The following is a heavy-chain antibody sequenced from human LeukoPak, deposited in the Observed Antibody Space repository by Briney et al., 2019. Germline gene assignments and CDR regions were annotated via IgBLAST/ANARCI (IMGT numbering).Heavy chain of an antibody. Sequence: EASVKVSCKASGYAFIRYHIQWVRQAPGQGLGWMGWIIAYNDNTNYAQKLQGRVTMTTDTSTSTAYMELRSLRSDDTAVYYCARVDCSGGSCYLNTNYFDYWGQGTLVTVSS. D-gene: IGHD2-15*01. J-gene: IGHJ4*02. CDR3: ARVDCSGGSCYLNTNYFDY. CDR1: GYAFIRYH. CDR2: IIAYNDNT. V-gene: IGHV1-18*01.